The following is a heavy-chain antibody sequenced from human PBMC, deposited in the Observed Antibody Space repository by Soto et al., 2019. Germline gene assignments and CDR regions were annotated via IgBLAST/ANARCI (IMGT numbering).Heavy chain of an antibody. CDR3: ASANELPILCNWFGP. CDR1: GGTFSSSY. D-gene: IGHD2-15*01. Sequence: SVKVSCKASGGTFSSSYISWVRQAPGQGLEWMGRIIPIFDTADYAQKFQGRVTITADISTSTASMELRSLRSDDTAIYYCASANELPILCNWFGPCGQGTLVTVSS. J-gene: IGHJ5*02. V-gene: IGHV1-69*06. CDR2: IIPIFDTA.